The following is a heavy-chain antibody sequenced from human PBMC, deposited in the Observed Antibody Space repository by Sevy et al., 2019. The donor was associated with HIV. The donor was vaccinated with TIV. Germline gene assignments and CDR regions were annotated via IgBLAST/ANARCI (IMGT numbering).Heavy chain of an antibody. CDR2: INHTGTL. Sequence: ETLSLTCAVYGGSFSGYFWNWIRQSPGKGLEWIGEINHTGTLKYNPSLKSRVTISVDASKNQLSLHLSSVTAADTAIYYCARGRQAYVVVVPSTVPFDYWGQGTLVTVSS. J-gene: IGHJ4*02. D-gene: IGHD2-2*01. V-gene: IGHV4-34*01. CDR1: GGSFSGYF. CDR3: ARGRQAYVVVVPSTVPFDY.